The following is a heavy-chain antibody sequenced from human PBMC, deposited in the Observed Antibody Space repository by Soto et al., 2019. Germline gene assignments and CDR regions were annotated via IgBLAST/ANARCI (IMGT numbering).Heavy chain of an antibody. CDR2: IYYSGST. CDR1: GGSISSYY. V-gene: IGHV4-59*01. Sequence: SETLSLTCTVSGGSISSYYWSWIRQPPGKGLEWIGYIYYSGSTNYNPSLKSRVTISVDTSKNQFSLKLSSVTAADTAVYYCARDSIDYYDSSGNYFDDSGQGTLVTVSS. CDR3: ARDSIDYYDSSGNYFDD. D-gene: IGHD3-22*01. J-gene: IGHJ4*02.